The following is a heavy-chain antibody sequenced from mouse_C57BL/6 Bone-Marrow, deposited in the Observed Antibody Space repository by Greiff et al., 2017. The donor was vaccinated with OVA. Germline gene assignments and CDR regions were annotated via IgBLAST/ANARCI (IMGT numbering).Heavy chain of an antibody. Sequence: EVQLVESEGGLVQPGSSMKLSCTASGFTFSDYYMAWVRQVPEKGLEWVANINYDGSSTYYLDSLKSRFIISRDNAKNILYLQMSSLKSEDTATYYCAREDRSYFDYWGQGTTLTVSS. CDR2: INYDGSST. CDR3: AREDRSYFDY. J-gene: IGHJ2*01. V-gene: IGHV5-16*01. CDR1: GFTFSDYY.